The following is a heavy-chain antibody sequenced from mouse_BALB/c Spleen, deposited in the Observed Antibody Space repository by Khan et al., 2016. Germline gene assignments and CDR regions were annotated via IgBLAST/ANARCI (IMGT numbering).Heavy chain of an antibody. CDR2: IWAGGST. Sequence: QVQLKESGPGLVAPSQSLSITCTVSGFSLTNSGVHWVRQPPRKGLDWLGVIWAGGSTAYNSALMSRLSLTRDTTQNQVFLKMNNLHTDDTAMYYCARDDQDFDAWFASWGQGTLVTVSA. CDR3: ARDDQDFDAWFAS. CDR1: GFSLTNSG. J-gene: IGHJ3*01. V-gene: IGHV2-9*02.